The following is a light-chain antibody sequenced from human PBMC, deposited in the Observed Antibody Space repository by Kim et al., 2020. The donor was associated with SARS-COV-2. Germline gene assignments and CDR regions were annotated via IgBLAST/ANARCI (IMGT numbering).Light chain of an antibody. CDR2: DVS. Sequence: QSALTQPASVSGSPGQSITISCTGTSSDVGGYNYVSWYQQRPGKAPKLMIYDVSNRPSGVSNRFSGSKSGNTASLTISGLQAEDEADYYCSSYTSSSIPYVFGTGTKVTVL. CDR3: SSYTSSSIPYV. J-gene: IGLJ1*01. CDR1: SSDVGGYNY. V-gene: IGLV2-14*03.